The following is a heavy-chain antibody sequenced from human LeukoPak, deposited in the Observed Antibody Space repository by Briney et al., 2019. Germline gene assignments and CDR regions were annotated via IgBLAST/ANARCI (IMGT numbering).Heavy chain of an antibody. D-gene: IGHD6-6*01. CDR1: GFTLSNAY. J-gene: IGHJ4*02. Sequence: PGGSLRLSCAASGFTLSNAYMGWVRQIPGKGLEWVGRIKSKTDGGTTDFAAPVKGRFSISRDDSKNTLNLQMNSLKTEDTGVYHCTTDRGITVRPLFDSWGQGTLVTVSS. V-gene: IGHV3-15*01. CDR2: IKSKTDGGTT. CDR3: TTDRGITVRPLFDS.